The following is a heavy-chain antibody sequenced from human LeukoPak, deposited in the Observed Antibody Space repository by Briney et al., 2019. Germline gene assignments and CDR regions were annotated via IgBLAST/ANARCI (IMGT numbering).Heavy chain of an antibody. CDR2: IKQDGSEK. D-gene: IGHD1-1*01. CDR1: GFTFSNCW. Sequence: GGSLRLSCAASGFTFSNCWMSWVRQVPGKGLEWVANIKQDGSEKYYVDSVKGRFTISRDNAKNSVYLQMNSLRAEDTAVYYCARKTGTTGEAFDYWGQGTLVTVSS. V-gene: IGHV3-7*03. CDR3: ARKTGTTGEAFDY. J-gene: IGHJ4*02.